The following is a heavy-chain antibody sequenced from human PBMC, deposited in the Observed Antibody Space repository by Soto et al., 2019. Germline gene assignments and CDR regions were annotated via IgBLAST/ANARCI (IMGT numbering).Heavy chain of an antibody. CDR3: ARLAGNSPPYYYYGMDV. CDR1: GGSISSGGYY. CDR2: IYYSGST. D-gene: IGHD4-4*01. V-gene: IGHV4-31*03. J-gene: IGHJ6*02. Sequence: SETPSLTCTVSGGSISSGGYYWSWIRQHPGKGLEWIGYIYYSGSTYYNPSLKSRVTISVDTSKNQFSLKLSSVTAADTAVYYCARLAGNSPPYYYYGMDVWGQGTTVTVSS.